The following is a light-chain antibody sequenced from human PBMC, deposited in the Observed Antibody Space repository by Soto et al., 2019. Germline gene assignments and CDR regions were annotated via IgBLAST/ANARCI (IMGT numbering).Light chain of an antibody. CDR3: AAWDDSLNGPV. CDR2: YSN. Sequence: QSVLTQPPSVSGTPGQRVTISCSGSRSNIGDNTVNWYQQLPGTAPKLLVYYSNQRPSGVPGRFSGSKSGTSASLAISGLQSEDEADYYCAAWDDSLNGPVFGGGTKLTVL. V-gene: IGLV1-44*01. J-gene: IGLJ2*01. CDR1: RSNIGDNT.